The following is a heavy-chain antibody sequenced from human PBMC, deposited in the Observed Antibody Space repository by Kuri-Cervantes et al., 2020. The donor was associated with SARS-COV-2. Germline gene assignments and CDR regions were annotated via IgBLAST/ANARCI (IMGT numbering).Heavy chain of an antibody. CDR2: INHSGST. Sequence: SETLPLTCAVYGGSFSGYYWSWIRQPPGKGLEWIGEINHSGSTNYNPSLKSRVTISVDTSKNQFSLKLSSVTAADTAVYYCARGRIWFGNAFDYWGQGTLVTVSS. CDR3: ARGRIWFGNAFDY. CDR1: GGSFSGYY. J-gene: IGHJ4*02. D-gene: IGHD3-10*01. V-gene: IGHV4-34*01.